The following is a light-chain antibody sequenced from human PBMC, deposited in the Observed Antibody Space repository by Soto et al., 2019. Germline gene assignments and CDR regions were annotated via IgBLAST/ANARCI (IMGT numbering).Light chain of an antibody. J-gene: IGKJ3*01. CDR3: QQYNDWPFT. V-gene: IGKV3-20*01. Sequence: EIVLTHSPVTLSLSPGERATLSCRASQSVSSSYLAWYQQKPGQAPRLLIYGASSRATGIPDRFSGSGSGTDFTLTISSLQSEDFAVYYCQQYNDWPFTCGPGTKGDIK. CDR1: QSVSSSY. CDR2: GAS.